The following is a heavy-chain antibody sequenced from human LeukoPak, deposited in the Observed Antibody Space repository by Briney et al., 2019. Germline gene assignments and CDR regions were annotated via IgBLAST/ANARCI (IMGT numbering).Heavy chain of an antibody. Sequence: GGSLRLSCAASGFTFDDYAMHWVRQAPGKGLEWVSGISWNSGSIGYADSVKGRFTISRDNAKNSLYLQMNSLRAEDMALYYCAKGYSSSLFKWFDPWGQGTLVTVSS. J-gene: IGHJ5*02. D-gene: IGHD6-6*01. V-gene: IGHV3-9*03. CDR2: ISWNSGSI. CDR1: GFTFDDYA. CDR3: AKGYSSSLFKWFDP.